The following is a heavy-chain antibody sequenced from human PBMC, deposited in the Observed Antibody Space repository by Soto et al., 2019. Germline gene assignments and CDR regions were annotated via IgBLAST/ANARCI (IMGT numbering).Heavy chain of an antibody. CDR1: GFTFSGSA. CDR3: TGMVRGLGPADGYYYGMDV. D-gene: IGHD3-10*01. Sequence: GGSLRLSCAASGFTFSGSAMHWVRQASGKGLEWVGRIRSNTNSYATAYAAPVKGRFTISRDDSKNTAYLQMNSLKTEDTAVYYCTGMVRGLGPADGYYYGMDVWGQGTTVTVSS. V-gene: IGHV3-73*01. CDR2: IRSNTNSYAT. J-gene: IGHJ6*02.